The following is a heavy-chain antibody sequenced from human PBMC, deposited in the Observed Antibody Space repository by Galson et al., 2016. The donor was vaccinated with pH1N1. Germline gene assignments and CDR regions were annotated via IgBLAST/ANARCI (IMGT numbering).Heavy chain of an antibody. Sequence: SLRLSCAASGFTFDDFAMHWVQQAPGKGLEWVSGISWNSGSIGYADSVKGRVTISRDNAKNSLYLQMNSLRADDTALYYCAQVRGYSYGVVDYWGQGTLVTVSS. J-gene: IGHJ4*02. CDR1: GFTFDDFA. D-gene: IGHD5-18*01. CDR3: AQVRGYSYGVVDY. CDR2: ISWNSGSI. V-gene: IGHV3-9*01.